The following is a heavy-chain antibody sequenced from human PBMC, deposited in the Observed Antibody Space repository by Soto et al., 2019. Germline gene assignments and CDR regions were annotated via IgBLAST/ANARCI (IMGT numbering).Heavy chain of an antibody. V-gene: IGHV4-34*01. Sequence: SETLSLTGVVYGGSFSGYYWGWIRQSRGKGLEWIGGINHRGSTNYNPSLESRVTISVDTSKNQFSLKLPSVTAADTAMYYCARDGFCTSTTCRVGNWFDPWGQGTLVTVSS. CDR1: GGSFSGYY. J-gene: IGHJ5*02. CDR3: ARDGFCTSTTCRVGNWFDP. D-gene: IGHD2-2*01. CDR2: INHRGST.